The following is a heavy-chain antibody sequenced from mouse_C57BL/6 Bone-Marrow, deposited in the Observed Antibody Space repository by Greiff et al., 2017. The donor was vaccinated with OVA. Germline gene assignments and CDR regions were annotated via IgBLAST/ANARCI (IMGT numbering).Heavy chain of an antibody. V-gene: IGHV1-7*01. CDR3: ARNYYGPWYFDV. D-gene: IGHD1-1*01. Sequence: QVQLQQSGAELAKPGASVKLSCKASGYTFTSYWMPWVKQRPGQGLEWIGYINPSSGYTKYNQKFKDKATLTADKSSSTAYMQLSSLTYEDAAVYYCARNYYGPWYFDVWGTGTTVTVSS. CDR2: INPSSGYT. J-gene: IGHJ1*03. CDR1: GYTFTSYW.